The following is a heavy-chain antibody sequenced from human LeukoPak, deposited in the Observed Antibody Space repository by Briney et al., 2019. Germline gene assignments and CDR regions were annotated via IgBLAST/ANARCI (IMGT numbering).Heavy chain of an antibody. Sequence: PGGPLRLSCAASGFTFSSYTFYWFRQAPGKGLEWVASVSVEGIGRYFAGSVEGRFAISRDDSTKSVFLQMSNLRPEDTAVYFCATVTKVDFNYWGQGTLVTVSS. J-gene: IGHJ4*02. CDR3: ATVTKVDFNY. CDR1: GFTFSSYT. D-gene: IGHD4-11*01. V-gene: IGHV3-30*09. CDR2: VSVEGIGR.